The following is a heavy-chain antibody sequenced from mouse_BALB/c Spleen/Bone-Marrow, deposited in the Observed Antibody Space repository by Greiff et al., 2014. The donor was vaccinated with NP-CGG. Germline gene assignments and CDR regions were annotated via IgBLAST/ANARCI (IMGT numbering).Heavy chain of an antibody. CDR3: ARWLLQYFDV. Sequence: VQLQQSGAELVKPGASVKLSCKASGYTFTRYWMHWVKQRPGQGLEWIGEINPSNGRTNYNEKFKNKATLTVDKSSNTAYMQLSSLTSEDSAVYYCARWLLQYFDVWGAGTTVTVSS. D-gene: IGHD2-3*01. J-gene: IGHJ1*01. CDR1: GYTFTRYW. V-gene: IGHV1S81*02. CDR2: INPSNGRT.